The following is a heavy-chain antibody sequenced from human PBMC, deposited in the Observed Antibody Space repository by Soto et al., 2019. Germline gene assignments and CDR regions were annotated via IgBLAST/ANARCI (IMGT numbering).Heavy chain of an antibody. J-gene: IGHJ6*02. CDR1: GFTFISYG. D-gene: IGHD5-12*01. CDR2: IWYDGSNK. V-gene: IGHV3-33*01. CDR3: ARGGGYDLDYYGMDV. Sequence: PGGSLRLSCAASGFTFISYGMHWVRQAPGKGLEWVAVIWYDGSNKYYADSVKGRFTISRDNSKNTLYLQMNSLRAEDTAVYYCARGGGYDLDYYGMDVWGQGTTVTVSS.